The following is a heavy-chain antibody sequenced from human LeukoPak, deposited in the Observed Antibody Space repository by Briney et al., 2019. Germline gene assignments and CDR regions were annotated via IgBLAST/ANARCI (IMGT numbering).Heavy chain of an antibody. V-gene: IGHV3-15*01. D-gene: IGHD2-15*01. Sequence: GGSLRLSCAASGFTFSNAWMSWVRQAPGKGLEWVGRIKSKTDGASTDYAAPVNGTFTISRDDSKNTLYLQMNSRKTEDTSVYYCTTGVGYWGQGTLVTV. CDR2: IKSKTDGAST. J-gene: IGHJ4*02. CDR3: TTGVGY. CDR1: GFTFSNAW.